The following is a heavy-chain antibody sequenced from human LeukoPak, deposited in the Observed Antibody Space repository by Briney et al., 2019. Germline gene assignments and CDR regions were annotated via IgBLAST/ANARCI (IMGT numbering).Heavy chain of an antibody. D-gene: IGHD2-2*01. CDR1: GFTFSNYW. J-gene: IGHJ4*02. CDR3: AGDLHIVVVPTTPGF. CDR2: IQQDGSEK. Sequence: GGSLRLSCAASGFTFSNYWMSWVRQAPGKGLEWVANIQQDGSEKYYVDSVKGRFTISRDNAKNSLYLQMNSLRAEDTAVYYCAGDLHIVVVPTTPGFWGQGTLVTVSS. V-gene: IGHV3-7*03.